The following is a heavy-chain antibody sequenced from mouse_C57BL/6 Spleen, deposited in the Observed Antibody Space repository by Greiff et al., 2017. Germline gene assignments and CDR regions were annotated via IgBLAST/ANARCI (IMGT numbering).Heavy chain of an antibody. J-gene: IGHJ3*01. CDR2: IYPRDGST. D-gene: IGHD2-4*01. CDR3: ARGGDYDWFAY. Sequence: VKLQESDAELVKPGASVKISCKVSGYSFTDHTIHWMQQRPEQGLEWIGDIYPRDGSTKYNEKFTGKATLTAYKSSSTAYMQLNSLTSEDSAVYICARGGDYDWFAYWGQGTLVTVSA. CDR1: GYSFTDHT. V-gene: IGHV1-78*01.